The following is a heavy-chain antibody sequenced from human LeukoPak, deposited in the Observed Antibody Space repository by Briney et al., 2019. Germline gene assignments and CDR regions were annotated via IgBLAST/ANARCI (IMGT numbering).Heavy chain of an antibody. CDR3: ARDYGDNYYYMDV. CDR2: INPSGGST. J-gene: IGHJ6*03. D-gene: IGHD4-17*01. Sequence: ASVSVSFTSSPYTFTIYYMHWVRQAPGQGGEWMGIINPSGGSTSYAQEFQGRVTMTRDTSTSTVYMELSSLRSEDTAVYYCARDYGDNYYYMDVWGKGTTVTVSS. V-gene: IGHV1-46*01. CDR1: PYTFTIYY.